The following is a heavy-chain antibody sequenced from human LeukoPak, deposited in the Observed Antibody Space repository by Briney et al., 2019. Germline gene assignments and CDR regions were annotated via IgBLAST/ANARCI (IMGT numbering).Heavy chain of an antibody. V-gene: IGHV3-21*01. J-gene: IGHJ4*02. CDR1: GFTFSSYS. D-gene: IGHD5-18*01. CDR3: ARGFRNTAMVYHY. CDR2: ISSSSSYI. Sequence: GGSLRLSCAASGFTFSSYSMNWVRQAPGKGLEWVSSISSSSSYIYYADSVKGRFTISRDNAKNSLCLQMNSLRAEDTAVYYCARGFRNTAMVYHYWGQGTLVTVSS.